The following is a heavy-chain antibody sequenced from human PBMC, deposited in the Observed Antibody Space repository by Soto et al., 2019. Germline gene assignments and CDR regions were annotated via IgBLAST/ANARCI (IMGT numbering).Heavy chain of an antibody. J-gene: IGHJ4*02. CDR1: GGTFSPYT. CDR2: IIPFHGVT. D-gene: IGHD3-10*01. Sequence: QVQLVLSGAEVKKPGSSVKVSCKASGGTFSPYTINWVRQAPGQGLEWMGRIIPFHGVTNYAQKFQARVTITADKSTSTAYMELSGLRFEDTAMYYCTRDWEITVSTWSFGGFWGRGTLVTVSS. CDR3: TRDWEITVSTWSFGGF. V-gene: IGHV1-69*08.